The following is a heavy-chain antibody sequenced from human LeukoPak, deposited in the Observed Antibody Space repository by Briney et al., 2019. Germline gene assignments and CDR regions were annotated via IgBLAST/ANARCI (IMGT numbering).Heavy chain of an antibody. D-gene: IGHD6-13*01. Sequence: ASVKVSCKASGYTFTSYYMHWVRQAPGQGLEWMGIINPSGGSTSYAQKFQGRVTMTRDTSTSTVYMELSSLRSEDTAVYYCARAEIAAAGIVYFDCWGQGTLVTVSS. CDR2: INPSGGST. V-gene: IGHV1-46*03. CDR3: ARAEIAAAGIVYFDC. J-gene: IGHJ4*02. CDR1: GYTFTSYY.